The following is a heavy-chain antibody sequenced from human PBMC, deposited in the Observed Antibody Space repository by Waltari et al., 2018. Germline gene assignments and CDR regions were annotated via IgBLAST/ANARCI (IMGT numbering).Heavy chain of an antibody. Sequence: QLQLQESGPGLVKPSETLSLTCTVSGGSISSSSYYWGWIRQPPGKGLEWIGSIYYSGSTYHNPSLKSRVTISVDTSKNQFSLKLSSVTAADTAVYYCSRSIMITVGGVIPRYFDYWGQGTLVTVSS. J-gene: IGHJ4*02. CDR1: GGSISSSSYY. D-gene: IGHD3-16*02. V-gene: IGHV4-39*07. CDR2: IYYSGST. CDR3: SRSIMITVGGVIPRYFDY.